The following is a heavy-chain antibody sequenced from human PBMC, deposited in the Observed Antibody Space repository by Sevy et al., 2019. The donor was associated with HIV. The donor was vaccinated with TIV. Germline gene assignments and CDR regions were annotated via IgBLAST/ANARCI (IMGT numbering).Heavy chain of an antibody. J-gene: IGHJ6*02. V-gene: IGHV4-59*01. D-gene: IGHD3-9*01. CDR2: IYYSGST. Sequence: SETLSLTCTVSGGSRSSDYWSWIRQPPGKRLEWIGYIYYSGSTNYNPSLKSRVTISVDTSKNQFSLKLRTVTAADTAVYYCARESYDILPGSRGMDVWGQGTTVTVSS. CDR3: ARESYDILPGSRGMDV. CDR1: GGSRSSDY.